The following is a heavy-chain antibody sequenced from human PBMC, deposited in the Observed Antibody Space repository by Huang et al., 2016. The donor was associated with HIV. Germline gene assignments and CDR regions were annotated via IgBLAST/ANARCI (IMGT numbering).Heavy chain of an antibody. CDR3: AREVRSVDTDRPDGYYYRGLDV. D-gene: IGHD2-2*03. J-gene: IGHJ6*02. CDR2: VYFLGNT. Sequence: QLRESGPGLVTPSETLSLTCSASGTSLTSSTFYWGWFRQPPGRGLEWIGSVYFLGNTDDNPDLKSRVTISIDTANKQDSMRLTVVTAADTAVYFCAREVRSVDTDRPDGYYYRGLDVWGQGTTVIVSS. V-gene: IGHV4-39*02. CDR1: GTSLTSSTFY.